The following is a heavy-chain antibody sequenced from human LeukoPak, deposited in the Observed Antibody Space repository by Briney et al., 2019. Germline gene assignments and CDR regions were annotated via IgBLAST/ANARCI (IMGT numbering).Heavy chain of an antibody. CDR2: IYTSGSS. V-gene: IGHV4-4*07. CDR3: ARPIKAARHSGFDY. CDR1: GGSISSYY. J-gene: IGHJ4*02. D-gene: IGHD6-6*01. Sequence: SETLSLTCTVSGGSISSYYWSWIRQPAGKGLEWIGRIYTSGSSNYNPSLKSRVTMSVDTSKNQFSLKLSSVTAADTAVYYCARPIKAARHSGFDYWGQGTLVTVSS.